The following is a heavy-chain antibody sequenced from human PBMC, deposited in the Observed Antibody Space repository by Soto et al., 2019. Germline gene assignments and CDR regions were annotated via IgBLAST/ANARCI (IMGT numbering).Heavy chain of an antibody. CDR2: INAGNGNT. CDR3: ARDLGYCSSTSCYPPLYYFDY. CDR1: GYTFTSYA. D-gene: IGHD2-2*01. V-gene: IGHV1-3*01. J-gene: IGHJ4*02. Sequence: ASVKVSCKASGYTFTSYAMHWVRQAPGQRLEWMGWINAGNGNTKYSQKFQGRVTITRDTSASTAYMELSSLRSEDTAVYYCARDLGYCSSTSCYPPLYYFDYWGQGTLVTVSS.